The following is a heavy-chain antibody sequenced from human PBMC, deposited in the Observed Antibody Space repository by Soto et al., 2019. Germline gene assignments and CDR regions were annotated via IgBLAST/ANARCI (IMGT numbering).Heavy chain of an antibody. D-gene: IGHD3-22*01. V-gene: IGHV3-15*07. CDR3: TTELGDYYDSSGYYYYYYGMDV. CDR2: IKSKTDGGTT. J-gene: IGHJ6*02. CDR1: GFTFSNAW. Sequence: EVQLVESGGGLVKPGGSLRLSCAASGFTFSNAWMNWVRQAPGKGLEWVGRIKSKTDGGTTDYAAPVKGRFTISRDDSKHTLYLQMNSLKTDDTAVYYCTTELGDYYDSSGYYYYYYGMDVWGQGTTVTVSS.